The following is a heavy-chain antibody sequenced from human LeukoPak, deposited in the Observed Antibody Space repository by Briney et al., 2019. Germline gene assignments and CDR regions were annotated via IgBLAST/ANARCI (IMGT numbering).Heavy chain of an antibody. Sequence: GGSLRLSCAASGFTFSSYDMSWVRQVPGKGLEFVSVISSGGDTYYADSVKGRFTISRVDSKNMLYLQMNSLRVEDTAVYYCTRDSTTFRFGYWGQGTLVTVSS. CDR1: GFTFSSYD. CDR3: TRDSTTFRFGY. J-gene: IGHJ4*02. V-gene: IGHV3-53*01. CDR2: ISSGGDT. D-gene: IGHD1-26*01.